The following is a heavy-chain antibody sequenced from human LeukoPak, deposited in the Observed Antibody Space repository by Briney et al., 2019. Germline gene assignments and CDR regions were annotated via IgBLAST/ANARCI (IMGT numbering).Heavy chain of an antibody. J-gene: IGHJ4*02. CDR2: INSDGSST. Sequence: PGGSLRLSCAASGFTFSSYAMHWVRQAPGKGLVWVSRINSDGSSTSYADSVKGRFTISRDNAKNTLYLQMNSLRAEDTAVYYCAREGPQNWNDEESFDYWGQGTLVTVSS. V-gene: IGHV3-74*01. D-gene: IGHD1-1*01. CDR3: AREGPQNWNDEESFDY. CDR1: GFTFSSYA.